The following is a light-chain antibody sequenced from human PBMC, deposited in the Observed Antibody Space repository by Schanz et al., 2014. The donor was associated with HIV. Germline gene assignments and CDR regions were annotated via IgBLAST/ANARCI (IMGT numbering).Light chain of an antibody. J-gene: IGLJ2*01. Sequence: QSVLTQPPSVSAAPGQKVTISCSGGSSNIGNNYVSWYQQLPRTAPKLLIYDNNKRPSGIPDRFSGSKSGTSATLDITGLQTGDEADYYCATWDSALREVVFGGGTKLTVL. CDR2: DNN. V-gene: IGLV1-51*01. CDR3: ATWDSALREVV. CDR1: SSNIGNNY.